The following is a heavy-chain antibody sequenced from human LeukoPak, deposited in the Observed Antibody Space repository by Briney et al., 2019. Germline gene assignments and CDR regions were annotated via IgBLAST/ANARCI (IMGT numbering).Heavy chain of an antibody. D-gene: IGHD3-3*01. V-gene: IGHV3-11*04. CDR3: ARDNVLRFLEWFKNFDY. Sequence: GGSLRLSCAGSGFTFSDYYMTWIRQAPGKGLEWVSYISSSSSTIYYADSVKGRFTISRDNAKNSLYLQMNSLRAEDTAVYYCARDNVLRFLEWFKNFDYWGQGTLVTVSS. CDR1: GFTFSDYY. CDR2: ISSSSSTI. J-gene: IGHJ4*02.